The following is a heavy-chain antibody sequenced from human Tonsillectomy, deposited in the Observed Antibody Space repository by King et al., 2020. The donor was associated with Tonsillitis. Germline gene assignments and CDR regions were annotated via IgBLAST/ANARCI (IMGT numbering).Heavy chain of an antibody. CDR1: GFNVSSNY. V-gene: IGHV3-53*01. CDR3: ARDGRVVSVASKDYYYAMDV. J-gene: IGHJ6*02. CDR2: IYSGGRT. D-gene: IGHD2-2*01. Sequence: QLVQSGGGLIQPGGSLRLSCAASGFNVSSNYMTWVRQAPGKGLEWVSVIYSGGRTYYADSVKGRFTISRDNSKDTLFLQMNSLRAEDTAVYYCARDGRVVSVASKDYYYAMDVWGQGTTVTVSS.